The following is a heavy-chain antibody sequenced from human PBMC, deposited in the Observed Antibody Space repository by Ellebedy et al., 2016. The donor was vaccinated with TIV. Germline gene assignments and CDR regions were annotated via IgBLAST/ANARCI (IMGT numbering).Heavy chain of an antibody. CDR2: ISTSSSTI. J-gene: IGHJ4*02. CDR3: ARDRYYYDSSGYYAGWGFDY. D-gene: IGHD3-22*01. V-gene: IGHV3-48*02. Sequence: PGGSLRLSCAASGFTFPTYWMNWVRQAPGKGLEWVSYISTSSSTIYYADSVKGRFTISRDNAKNSLYLQMNSLRDEDTAVYYCARDRYYYDSSGYYAGWGFDYWGQGTLVTVSS. CDR1: GFTFPTYW.